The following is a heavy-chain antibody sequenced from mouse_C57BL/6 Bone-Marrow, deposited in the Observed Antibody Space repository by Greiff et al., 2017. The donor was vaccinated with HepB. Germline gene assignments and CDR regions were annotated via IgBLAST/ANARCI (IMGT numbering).Heavy chain of an antibody. D-gene: IGHD1-1*01. J-gene: IGHJ3*01. CDR3: ARRDYTTVVEGGFAY. CDR1: GYTFTSYW. Sequence: QVQLKQPGAELVKPGASVKMSCKASGYTFTSYWITWVKQRPGQGLEWIGDIYPGSGSTNYNEKFKSKATLTVDTSSSTAYMQLSSLTSEDSAVYYCARRDYTTVVEGGFAYWGQGTLVTVSA. CDR2: IYPGSGST. V-gene: IGHV1-55*01.